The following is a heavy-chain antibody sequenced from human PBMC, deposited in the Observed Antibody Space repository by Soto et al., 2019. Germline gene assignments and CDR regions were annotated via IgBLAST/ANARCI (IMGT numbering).Heavy chain of an antibody. CDR2: IIPIFGTA. CDR1: GGTFSSYA. V-gene: IGHV1-69*06. Sequence: QVQLVQSGAEVKKPGSSVKVSCKASGGTFSSYAISWVRQAPGQGLEWMGGIIPIFGTANYAQKFQGRVTITADKSTSTAYMELSSLRSEDTAVYYCARGPAYGDYVYYYDGMDVWGQGTTVTVSS. CDR3: ARGPAYGDYVYYYDGMDV. D-gene: IGHD4-17*01. J-gene: IGHJ6*02.